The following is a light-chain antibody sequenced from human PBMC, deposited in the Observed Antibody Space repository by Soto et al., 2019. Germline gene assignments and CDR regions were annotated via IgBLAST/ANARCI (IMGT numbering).Light chain of an antibody. Sequence: QLTQSPSSLSASVGDRVTITCRASQGLSGYLAWYQQKPGKAPKLLIFAASTLQSGVPSRFSGSGSGTDFTLTISSLQPADFATYFCQHLVSYPITFGQGTRLEIK. CDR3: QHLVSYPIT. CDR1: QGLSGY. J-gene: IGKJ5*01. CDR2: AAS. V-gene: IGKV1-9*01.